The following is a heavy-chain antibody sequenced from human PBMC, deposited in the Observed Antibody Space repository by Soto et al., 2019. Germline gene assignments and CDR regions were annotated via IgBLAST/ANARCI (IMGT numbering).Heavy chain of an antibody. V-gene: IGHV3-23*01. D-gene: IGHD4-4*01. CDR2: ISVSGGRT. J-gene: IGHJ4*02. CDR3: AKDYDAVTDNIYGAHFDF. Sequence: XGSLRRTCAASGFTCSRYAMGWVRQAPGQGLEWVSGISVSGGRTYYADSVKARFTISRDNAKNTLYLQMHSLRVEDAALYYCAKDYDAVTDNIYGAHFDFWGQGTPVTVS. CDR1: GFTCSRYA.